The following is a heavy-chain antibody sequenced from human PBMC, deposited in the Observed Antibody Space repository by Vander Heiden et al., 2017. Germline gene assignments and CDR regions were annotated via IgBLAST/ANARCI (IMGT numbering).Heavy chain of an antibody. CDR3: AKEFYYDSSGSFDY. V-gene: IGHV3-30*18. CDR1: GFTFSSYG. CDR2: ISYDGSNK. D-gene: IGHD3-22*01. Sequence: QVQLVESGGGVVQPGRSLRLPCAASGFTFSSYGMHWVRQAPGKGLEWVAVISYDGSNKYYADSVKGRFTISRDNSKNTLYLQMNSLRAEDTAVYYCAKEFYYDSSGSFDYWGQGTLVTVSS. J-gene: IGHJ4*02.